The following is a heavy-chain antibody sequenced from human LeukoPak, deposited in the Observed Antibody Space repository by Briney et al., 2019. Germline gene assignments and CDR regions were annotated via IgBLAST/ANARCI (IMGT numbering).Heavy chain of an antibody. CDR1: GGTFSSYA. J-gene: IGHJ4*02. V-gene: IGHV1-69*04. CDR3: AREIHPGRGVFFDY. D-gene: IGHD3-10*01. CDR2: IIPILGIA. Sequence: ASVKVSCKASGGTFSSYAISWVRQAPGQGLEWMGRIIPILGIANYAQKFQGRVTITADKSTSTAYMELSSLGSEDTAVYYCAREIHPGRGVFFDYWGQGTLVTVSS.